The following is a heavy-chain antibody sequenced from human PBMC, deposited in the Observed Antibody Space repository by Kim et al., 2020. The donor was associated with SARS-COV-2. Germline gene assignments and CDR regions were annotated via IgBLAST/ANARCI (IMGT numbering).Heavy chain of an antibody. V-gene: IGHV3-30*02. J-gene: IGHJ4*02. D-gene: IGHD6-13*01. CDR3: AKDPGSSSWYADFDY. Sequence: DSVKGRFTISRDNSKNTLYLQMNSLRAEDTAVYYCAKDPGSSSWYADFDYWGQGTLVTVSS.